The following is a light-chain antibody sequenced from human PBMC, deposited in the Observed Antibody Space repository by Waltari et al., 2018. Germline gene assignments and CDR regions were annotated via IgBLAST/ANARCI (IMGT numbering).Light chain of an antibody. CDR1: NSNIGSNV. V-gene: IGLV1-44*01. CDR2: SNT. J-gene: IGLJ2*01. Sequence: QSALTQPPSASGTPGQTVTIFCSGGNSNIGSNVVNWYQQVPGTAPKLLLYSNTYRPSGVPDRFSGSKSGTSASLAISGLQSDDEGDYYCATWDDRLTGVVFGGGTQVTVL. CDR3: ATWDDRLTGVV.